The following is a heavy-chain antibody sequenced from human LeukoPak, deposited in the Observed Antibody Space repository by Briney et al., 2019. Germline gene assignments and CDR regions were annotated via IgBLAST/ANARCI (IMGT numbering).Heavy chain of an antibody. Sequence: SETLSLTCTVSGGSISSYYWSWIRQPPGKGLEWIGYIYYSGSTNYNPSFKSRVTISVDTSKNQFSLKLSSVTAADTAVYYCARDSTWTHFDYWGQGTLVTVSS. CDR3: ARDSTWTHFDY. V-gene: IGHV4-59*01. CDR2: IYYSGST. D-gene: IGHD3/OR15-3a*01. CDR1: GGSISSYY. J-gene: IGHJ4*02.